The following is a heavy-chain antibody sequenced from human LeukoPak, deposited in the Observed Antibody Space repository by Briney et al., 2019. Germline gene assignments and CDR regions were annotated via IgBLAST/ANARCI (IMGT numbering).Heavy chain of an antibody. Sequence: GGSLRLSCAASGFTFSSYSMNWVRQAPGKGLEWVSSISSSSYIYYADSVKGRFTISRDNAKNSLYLQMNSLRAEDTAVYYCARDLGGSYGGGGAFDIWGQGTMVTVSS. CDR2: ISSSSYI. CDR3: ARDLGGSYGGGGAFDI. V-gene: IGHV3-21*01. D-gene: IGHD1-26*01. CDR1: GFTFSSYS. J-gene: IGHJ3*02.